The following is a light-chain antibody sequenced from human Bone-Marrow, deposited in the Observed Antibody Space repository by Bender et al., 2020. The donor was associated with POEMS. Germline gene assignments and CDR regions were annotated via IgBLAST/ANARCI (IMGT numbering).Light chain of an antibody. CDR2: SSH. CDR3: AVGDGSLNCWV. J-gene: IGLJ3*02. CDR1: SSNIGAHA. Sequence: QSVLTQPPSASGTPGQRVTISCSGGSSNIGAHAVNWYQHLPGTAPKLLIYSSHRRPSEVPDRFSGSGSGTSASLAIGGLQSEDEADYYCAVGDGSLNCWVLGGGTKLTVL. V-gene: IGLV1-44*01.